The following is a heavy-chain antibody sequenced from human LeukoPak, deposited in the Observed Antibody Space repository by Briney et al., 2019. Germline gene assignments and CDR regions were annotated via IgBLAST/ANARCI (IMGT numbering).Heavy chain of an antibody. CDR2: INSDGSST. CDR3: ATLGYYDSSGPDY. Sequence: GGSLRLSCAAPGLTFSSYWMHWVRQAPGKGLVWVSRINSDGSSTSYADSVKGRFTISRDNAKNTLYLQMNSLRAEDTAVYYCATLGYYDSSGPDYWGQGTLVTVSS. V-gene: IGHV3-74*01. D-gene: IGHD3-22*01. J-gene: IGHJ4*02. CDR1: GLTFSSYW.